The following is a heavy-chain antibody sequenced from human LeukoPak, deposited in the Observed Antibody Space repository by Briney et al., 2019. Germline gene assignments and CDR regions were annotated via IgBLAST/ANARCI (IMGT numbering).Heavy chain of an antibody. D-gene: IGHD3/OR15-3a*01. CDR3: ARXLAIFGLDTTDFYMDV. J-gene: IGHJ6*03. V-gene: IGHV4-59*11. CDR2: TSGSI. CDR1: GASISSHY. Sequence: SETLSLTCAVSGASISSHYWSWIRQPPGKGLEWIGYTSGSISDNPSLKSRVAVSVDPSQNQVSLSLTSVTAADTAVYYCARXLAIFGLDTTDFYMDVWGKGTTVTVSS.